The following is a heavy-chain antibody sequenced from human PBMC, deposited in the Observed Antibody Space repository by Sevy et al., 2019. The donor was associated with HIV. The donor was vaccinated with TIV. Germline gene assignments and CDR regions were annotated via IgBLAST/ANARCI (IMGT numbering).Heavy chain of an antibody. J-gene: IGHJ4*02. CDR1: GFTFSNAW. V-gene: IGHV3-15*01. Sequence: GESLKISCAASGFTFSNAWMSWVRQAPGKRLEWVGRIKSKTDGGTTDYAAPVKGRFTISRDDSKNTLYLQMNSLKTEDTAIYYCTTDSKKRGLSAILDYWGQGTLVTVSS. CDR3: TTDSKKRGLSAILDY. CDR2: IKSKTDGGTT. D-gene: IGHD3-10*01.